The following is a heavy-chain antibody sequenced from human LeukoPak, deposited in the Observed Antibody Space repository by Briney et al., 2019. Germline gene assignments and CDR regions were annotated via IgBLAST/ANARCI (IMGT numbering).Heavy chain of an antibody. J-gene: IGHJ5*02. CDR1: GKTLIELS. V-gene: IGHV1-24*01. CDR3: ASSGGVCQWRDMGYFDP. D-gene: IGHD6-19*01. Sequence: GASVKVSCKVSGKTLIELSMHWVRQAPGKGLEWMGGFDPEDGETIYGEKFQGRITMTEDTSTDTAYMELSSLGSEDTAVYYCASSGGVCQWRDMGYFDPWGQGKLCIVSS. CDR2: FDPEDGET.